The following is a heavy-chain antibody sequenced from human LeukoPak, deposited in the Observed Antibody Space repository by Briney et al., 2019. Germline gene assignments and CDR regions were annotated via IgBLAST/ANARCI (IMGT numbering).Heavy chain of an antibody. CDR3: ARGKGAAAGDLYDY. Sequence: PSETLSLTCAVYGGSFSGYYWSWIRQPPGKGLEWIGYIYYSGSTNYNPSLKSRVTISVDTSKNQFSLKLSSVTAADTAVYYCARGKGAAAGDLYDYWGQGTLVTVSS. CDR1: GGSFSGYY. J-gene: IGHJ4*02. CDR2: IYYSGST. V-gene: IGHV4-59*01. D-gene: IGHD6-13*01.